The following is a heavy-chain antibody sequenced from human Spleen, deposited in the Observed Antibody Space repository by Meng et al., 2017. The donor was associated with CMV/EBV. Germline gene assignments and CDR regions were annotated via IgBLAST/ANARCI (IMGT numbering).Heavy chain of an antibody. CDR1: GFTLSTYP. CDR3: ARADYREDYYYGMDV. V-gene: IGHV3-21*01. J-gene: IGHJ6*02. CDR2: ISSRSSYI. D-gene: IGHD3-10*01. Sequence: LSLTCAASGFTLSTYPIHWVRQAPGKGLEWVSCISSRSSYIDYADSVKGRFTISRDNAKNSLYLQMNSLRAEDTAVYYCARADYREDYYYGMDVWGQGTTVTVSS.